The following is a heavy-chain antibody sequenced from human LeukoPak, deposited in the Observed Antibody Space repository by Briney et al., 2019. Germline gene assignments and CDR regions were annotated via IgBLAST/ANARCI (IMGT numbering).Heavy chain of an antibody. D-gene: IGHD6-19*01. CDR3: ASGVSSGADAFDI. CDR2: MNPNSGNT. CDR1: GYTFTSYD. V-gene: IGHV1-8*01. J-gene: IGHJ3*02. Sequence: ASVKVSCKASGYTFTSYDINWVRQATGQGLEWMGWMNPNSGNTGYAQKFQGRVTMTRNTSMSTAYMELSSLRSEDTAVYYCASGVSSGADAFDIWGQGTMVTVSS.